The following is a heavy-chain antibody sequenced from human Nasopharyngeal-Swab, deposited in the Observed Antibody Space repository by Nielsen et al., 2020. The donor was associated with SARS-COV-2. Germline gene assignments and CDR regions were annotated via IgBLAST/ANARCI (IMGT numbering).Heavy chain of an antibody. V-gene: IGHV3-23*01. Sequence: GESLKISCAASGFTFGNYAMNWFRQTPGKGLEWVSAISVTGGGKYYADSVKGRFTISRDNTQNTLYLQMNSLRAEDTAVYYCAKHTAGWFGGDAFDIWGQGTVVTVSS. CDR1: GFTFGNYA. D-gene: IGHD3-10*01. CDR2: ISVTGGGK. CDR3: AKHTAGWFGGDAFDI. J-gene: IGHJ3*02.